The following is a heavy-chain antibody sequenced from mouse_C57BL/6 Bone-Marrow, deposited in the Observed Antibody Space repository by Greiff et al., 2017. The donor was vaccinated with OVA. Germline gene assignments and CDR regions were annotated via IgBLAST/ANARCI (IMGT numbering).Heavy chain of an antibody. V-gene: IGHV1-54*01. CDR1: GYAFTNYL. D-gene: IGHD1-1*01. J-gene: IGHJ2*01. CDR2: INPGSGGT. CDR3: ARYGSSYAFDY. Sequence: QVQLQQSGAELVRPGTSVKVSCKASGYAFTNYLIEWVKQRPGQGLEWIGVINPGSGGTNYNEKLKGKATLTADKSSSTAYMQCSSLTSEASAVYFCARYGSSYAFDYWGQGTTLTVSS.